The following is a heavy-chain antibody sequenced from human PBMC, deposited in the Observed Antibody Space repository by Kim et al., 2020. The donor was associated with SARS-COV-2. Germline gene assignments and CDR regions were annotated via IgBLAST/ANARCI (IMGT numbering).Heavy chain of an antibody. V-gene: IGHV3-23*01. Sequence: GGSLRLSCAASGFTFSSYAMSWVRQAPGKGLEWVSAISGSGGSTYYADSVKGRFTISRDNSKNTLYLQMNSLRAEDTAVYYCAKDRVVVVIKGSWFDPWGQGTLVTVSS. CDR1: GFTFSSYA. CDR3: AKDRVVVVIKGSWFDP. J-gene: IGHJ5*02. D-gene: IGHD3-22*01. CDR2: ISGSGGST.